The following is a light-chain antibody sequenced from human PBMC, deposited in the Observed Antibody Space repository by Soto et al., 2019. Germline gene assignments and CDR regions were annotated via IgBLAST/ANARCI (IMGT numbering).Light chain of an antibody. CDR3: QQYGSALPLT. CDR2: GAS. CDR1: ETLSSSY. V-gene: IGKV3-20*01. J-gene: IGKJ4*01. Sequence: EIVLTQSPGTLSLSPGEGATLSCRASETLSSSYLHWSQQKPGQAPRLIIFGASNRATGIPDRFSGSASGTEFTLTISRLEPEDFAVYYCQQYGSALPLTFGGGTRVETK.